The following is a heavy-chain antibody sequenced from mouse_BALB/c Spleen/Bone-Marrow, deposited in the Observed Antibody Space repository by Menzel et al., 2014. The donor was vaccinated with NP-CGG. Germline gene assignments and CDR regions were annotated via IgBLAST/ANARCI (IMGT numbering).Heavy chain of an antibody. J-gene: IGHJ3*01. V-gene: IGHV6-6*02. Sequence: EVKVVESGGGLVQPGGPMKLSCVASGFTFSNYWMNWVRQSPEKGLEWVAEIRLKSNNYATHYAESVKGRFTISRDDSKSSVYLQMNNLRAEDTGICYCTTGFAYWGQGTLVTVSA. CDR2: IRLKSNNYAT. CDR3: TTGFAY. CDR1: GFTFSNYW.